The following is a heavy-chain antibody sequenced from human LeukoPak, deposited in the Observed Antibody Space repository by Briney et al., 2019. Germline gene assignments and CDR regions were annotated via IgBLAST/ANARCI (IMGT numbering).Heavy chain of an antibody. D-gene: IGHD4-11*01. CDR1: GGSISSGGYY. V-gene: IGHV4-31*03. CDR2: IYYSGST. Sequence: PSETLSLTCTVSGGSISSGGYYWSRIRQHPGKGLEWIGYIYYSGSTYYNPSLKSRVTISVDTSKNQFSLKLSSVTAADTAVYYCARGATTVTNWFDPWGQGTLVTVSS. J-gene: IGHJ5*02. CDR3: ARGATTVTNWFDP.